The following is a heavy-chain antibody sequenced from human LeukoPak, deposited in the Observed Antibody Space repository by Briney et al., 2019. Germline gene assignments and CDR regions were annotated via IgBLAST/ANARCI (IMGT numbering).Heavy chain of an antibody. J-gene: IGHJ3*02. Sequence: SETLSLTCTVSGGSISSYYWSWIRQPPGKGLEWIGYIYYSGSTNYNPSLKSRVTISVDTSKNQFSLKLSSVTAADTAVYYCARVRRNYGRPGDFDIWGQGTMVTVSS. D-gene: IGHD4-11*01. CDR1: GGSISSYY. V-gene: IGHV4-59*01. CDR3: ARVRRNYGRPGDFDI. CDR2: IYYSGST.